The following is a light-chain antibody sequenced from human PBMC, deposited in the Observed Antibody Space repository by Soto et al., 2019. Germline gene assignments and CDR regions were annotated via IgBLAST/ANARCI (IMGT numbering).Light chain of an antibody. Sequence: DIQMTQSPSSVSASVGDRVTITCRASQGLSNSLAWYQQKPGKAPKLLIYAASTLQSGVPSRFSGSGTGTECTLTINSQQPEDVAVSYCHQANSFPITVGGGTKVEIK. V-gene: IGKV1-12*01. J-gene: IGKJ4*02. CDR1: QGLSNS. CDR2: AAS. CDR3: HQANSFPIT.